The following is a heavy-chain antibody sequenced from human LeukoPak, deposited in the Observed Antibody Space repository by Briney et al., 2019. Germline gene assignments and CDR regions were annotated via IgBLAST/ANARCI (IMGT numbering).Heavy chain of an antibody. CDR2: INVDGSEK. CDR1: GFTLSNYW. D-gene: IGHD2-15*01. J-gene: IGHJ4*02. Sequence: GGSLRLSCAASGFTLSNYWMTWVRQAPGKGLEWVANINVDGSEKYYVDPVKGRFTISRDNTKNSFNLQMSSLRAEDTAVYYCARPYCSGATCYSPPDYWGQGTLVTVSS. CDR3: ARPYCSGATCYSPPDY. V-gene: IGHV3-7*01.